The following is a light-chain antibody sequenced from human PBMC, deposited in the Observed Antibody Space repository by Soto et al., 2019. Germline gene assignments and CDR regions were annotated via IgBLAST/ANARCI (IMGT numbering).Light chain of an antibody. CDR2: EGT. V-gene: IGLV2-23*01. J-gene: IGLJ2*01. Sequence: QSVLTQPASVSASPGQSITISCTGTSSNVGTYDLVSWYQHHPDKAPKLIIYEGTKRPSGISSRFSGSKSGNTASLTISGLQAEDDADYYCCSFAVGVALVFGGGTKVTVL. CDR1: SSNVGTYDL. CDR3: CSFAVGVALV.